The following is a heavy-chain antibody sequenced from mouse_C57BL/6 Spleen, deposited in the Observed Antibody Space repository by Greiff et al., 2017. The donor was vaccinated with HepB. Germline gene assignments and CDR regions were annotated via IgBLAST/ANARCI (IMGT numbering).Heavy chain of an antibody. Sequence: EVKLVESGGGLVKPGGSLKLSCAASGFTFSDYGMHWVRQAPEKGLEWVAYISSGSSTIYYADTVKGRFTISRDNAKNTLFLQMTSLRSEDTAMYSCARTYYYGSSYDGWYFDVWGTGTTVTVSS. J-gene: IGHJ1*03. CDR3: ARTYYYGSSYDGWYFDV. D-gene: IGHD1-1*01. V-gene: IGHV5-17*01. CDR1: GFTFSDYG. CDR2: ISSGSSTI.